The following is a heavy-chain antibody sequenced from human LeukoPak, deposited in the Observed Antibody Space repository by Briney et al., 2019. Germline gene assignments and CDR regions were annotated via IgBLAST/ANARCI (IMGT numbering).Heavy chain of an antibody. J-gene: IGHJ4*02. D-gene: IGHD3-22*01. V-gene: IGHV4-59*01. CDR3: AGSRIGYSDSSGFFDS. Sequence: PSETLSLTCTVSGGSITNYYWSWIRRPPGKGLEWIGYIYYRGSTNYNLSLKSRVTISLQTSRNQFSLELTSVTAADTAVYYCAGSRIGYSDSSGFFDSWGQGTLVTVSS. CDR2: IYYRGST. CDR1: GGSITNYY.